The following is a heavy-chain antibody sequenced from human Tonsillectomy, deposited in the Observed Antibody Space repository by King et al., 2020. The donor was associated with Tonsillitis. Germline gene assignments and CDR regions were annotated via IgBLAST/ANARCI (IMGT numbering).Heavy chain of an antibody. J-gene: IGHJ4*02. CDR3: AKVYSSGFDY. V-gene: IGHV3-74*01. CDR1: GFTFSSFW. D-gene: IGHD5-18*01. Sequence: VQLVESGGGLVQPGGSLRLSCAASGFTFSSFWMHWVRQVPGKGLVWVSRISPDGSSIIYADSVKGRFTISRDNAKNTLYLQMSSLRAEDTAVYYCAKVYSSGFDYWGQGTVVTVSS. CDR2: ISPDGSSI.